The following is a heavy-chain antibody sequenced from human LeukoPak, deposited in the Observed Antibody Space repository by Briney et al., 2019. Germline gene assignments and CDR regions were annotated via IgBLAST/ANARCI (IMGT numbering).Heavy chain of an antibody. V-gene: IGHV4-4*09. CDR2: IYSSETT. D-gene: IGHD2-21*02. CDR1: GPSISSDY. CDR3: APHFPYCGGDCPYYYMDV. J-gene: IGHJ6*03. Sequence: SETLSLTCSVSGPSISSDYWSWIRQPPGKGLEWIGHIYSSETTKYNPSLRSRATISGATSKIQFSLKLSSVTAAATAVYSWAPHFPYCGGDCPYYYMDVWGKGTTVTVSS.